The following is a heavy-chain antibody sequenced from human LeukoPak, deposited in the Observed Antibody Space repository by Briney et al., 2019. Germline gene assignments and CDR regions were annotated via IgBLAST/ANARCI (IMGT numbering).Heavy chain of an antibody. V-gene: IGHV4-31*02. D-gene: IGHD4-17*01. J-gene: IGHJ4*02. Sequence: SQTLSLTCTVSDSSISRGGYYWTWIRQHPGKGLEWIGYIYYSGNTYYNPSHRSRVTISVDTYKNQFSLKLTSVTAADTAVYYCARRQYGDYNSDYWGQGTLVTVSS. CDR1: DSSISRGGYY. CDR2: IYYSGNT. CDR3: ARRQYGDYNSDY.